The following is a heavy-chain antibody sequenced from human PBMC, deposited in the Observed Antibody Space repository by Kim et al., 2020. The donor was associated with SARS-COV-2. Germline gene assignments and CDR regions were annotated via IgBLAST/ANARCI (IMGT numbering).Heavy chain of an antibody. J-gene: IGHJ4*02. D-gene: IGHD6-13*01. Sequence: TNSETKRQGRVTMTTDPSPSTAYMELRSLRSDDTAVYYCARWAAAGTFDYWGQGTLVTVSS. CDR2: T. V-gene: IGHV1-18*01. CDR3: ARWAAAGTFDY.